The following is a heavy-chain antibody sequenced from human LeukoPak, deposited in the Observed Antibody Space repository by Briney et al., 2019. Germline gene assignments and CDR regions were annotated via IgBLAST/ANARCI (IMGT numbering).Heavy chain of an antibody. D-gene: IGHD1/OR15-1a*01. CDR2: ISYDGTNK. V-gene: IGHV3-30*03. CDR3: ARVMNNRGAFDI. J-gene: IGHJ3*02. CDR1: GFTFSSYG. Sequence: GGSLRLSCAASGFTFSSYGIHWVRQAPGKGLEWVAVISYDGTNKYYADSVKGRITISRDNSENTLYLQMSSLRAEDTAVYYCARVMNNRGAFDIWGQGTMVTVSS.